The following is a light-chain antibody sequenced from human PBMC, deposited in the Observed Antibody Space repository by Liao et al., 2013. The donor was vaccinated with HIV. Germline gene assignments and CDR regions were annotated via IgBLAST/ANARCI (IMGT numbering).Light chain of an antibody. CDR1: KLGDKY. CDR3: QLWDSTGDHYV. Sequence: SYELTQPPSVSVSPGQTASITCSGDKLGDKYVYWYQQKPGQSPVLVIYQDTKRPSGIPERFSGSNSGNTATLTISTVAAGDEADYYCQLWDSTGDHYVFGTGTKGHRP. V-gene: IGLV3-1*01. CDR2: QDT. J-gene: IGLJ1*01.